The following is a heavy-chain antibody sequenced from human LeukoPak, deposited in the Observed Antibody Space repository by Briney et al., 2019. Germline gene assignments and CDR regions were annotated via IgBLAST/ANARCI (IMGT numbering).Heavy chain of an antibody. CDR2: IYYSGST. CDR1: GGSISSGDYY. V-gene: IGHV4-30-4*08. Sequence: PSETLSLTCTVSGGSISSGDYYWSWIRQPPGKGLEWIGYIYYSGSTYYNPPLKSRVTISVDTSKNQFSLKLSSVTAADTAVYYCARVHYCSSTSCYAEYFQHRGQGTLVTVSS. J-gene: IGHJ1*01. CDR3: ARVHYCSSTSCYAEYFQH. D-gene: IGHD2-2*01.